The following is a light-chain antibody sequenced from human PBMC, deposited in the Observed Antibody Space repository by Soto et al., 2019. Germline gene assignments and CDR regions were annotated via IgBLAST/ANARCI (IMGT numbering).Light chain of an antibody. CDR2: QDN. Sequence: SYELTQPPSVSVFPGQTASITCSGDKLGDKYACWYQQKPGQSPVLVICQDNKRPSGIPERFSGSNSGNTATLTISGTQAMDEADYYCQAWDSSTANVVFGGGTKVTVL. V-gene: IGLV3-1*01. J-gene: IGLJ2*01. CDR3: QAWDSSTANVV. CDR1: KLGDKY.